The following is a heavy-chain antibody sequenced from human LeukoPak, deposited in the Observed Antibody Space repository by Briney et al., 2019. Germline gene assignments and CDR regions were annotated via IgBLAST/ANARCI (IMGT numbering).Heavy chain of an antibody. J-gene: IGHJ3*02. V-gene: IGHV4-61*02. Sequence: PSETLSLTCTVSGDSISSGDYYWSWIRQPPGKGLEWVGRMYSSGNTNYNPSLKSRVTISVDTSKNQFSLKLSSVTAADTAVYFCARGPYSYDSSGAFDIWGQGTMVTVSS. CDR1: GDSISSGDYY. CDR2: MYSSGNT. CDR3: ARGPYSYDSSGAFDI. D-gene: IGHD3-22*01.